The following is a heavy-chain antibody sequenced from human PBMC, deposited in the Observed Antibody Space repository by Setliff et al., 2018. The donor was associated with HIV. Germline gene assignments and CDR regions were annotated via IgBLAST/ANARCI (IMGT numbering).Heavy chain of an antibody. CDR3: ATDRGMYYNERDP. CDR2: IHYTGTG. Sequence: SETLSLTCTVSPVSISSTSYYCVWIRQPPGKGLEWIGNIHYTGTGFYNPALRSRVTISVDTSKNQFSLKMNSVTAADAAVYYCATDRGMYYNERDPWGQGMLVTVSS. D-gene: IGHD3-22*01. CDR1: PVSISSTSYY. V-gene: IGHV4-39*07. J-gene: IGHJ5*02.